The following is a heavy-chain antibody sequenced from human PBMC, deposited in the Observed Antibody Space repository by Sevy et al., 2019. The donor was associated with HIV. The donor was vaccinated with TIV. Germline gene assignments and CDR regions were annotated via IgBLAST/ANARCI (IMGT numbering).Heavy chain of an antibody. D-gene: IGHD2-2*01. J-gene: IGHJ6*02. V-gene: IGHV3-30*04. CDR1: GFTFSFYA. Sequence: GGSLRLSCAGSGFTFSFYAMHWVRQAPGKGLEWVAVISYNGNNKKYADSVKGRFTISRDNSKNTVYLQMNSLGGEDTAAYYCAREGLVPTATPDRYYFYGMDIWGQGTTVTVSS. CDR3: AREGLVPTATPDRYYFYGMDI. CDR2: ISYNGNNK.